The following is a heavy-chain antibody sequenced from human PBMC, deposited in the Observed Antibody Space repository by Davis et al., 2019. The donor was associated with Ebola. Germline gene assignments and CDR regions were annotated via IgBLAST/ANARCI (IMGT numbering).Heavy chain of an antibody. J-gene: IGHJ4*02. CDR1: GASIRSHY. CDR3: ARVWNDYGSGSYYDY. V-gene: IGHV4-59*08. Sequence: MPSETLSLTCTVSGASIRSHYWSWIRQPPGKGLEWIGYIYYTGTTNFNPFLKSRVTLSVHTSENKFSLKLSSVTAADTAVYYCARVWNDYGSGSYYDYWGQGILVTVSS. D-gene: IGHD3-10*01. CDR2: IYYTGTT.